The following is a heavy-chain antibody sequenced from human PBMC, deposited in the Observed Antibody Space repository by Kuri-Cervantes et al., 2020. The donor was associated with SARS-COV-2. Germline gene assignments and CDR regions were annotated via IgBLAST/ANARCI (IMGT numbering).Heavy chain of an antibody. CDR1: GYTFTGYY. CDR3: ARSPQRINMIAFDP. Sequence: ASVKVSCKASGYTFTGYYMHWVRQAPGQGLEWMGWINPNSGGTNYAQKFQGRVTMTRDTSISTAYMELSSLRSEDTAVYYCARSPQRINMIAFDPWGQGTLVTVSS. CDR2: INPNSGGT. V-gene: IGHV1-2*02. J-gene: IGHJ5*02. D-gene: IGHD3-22*01.